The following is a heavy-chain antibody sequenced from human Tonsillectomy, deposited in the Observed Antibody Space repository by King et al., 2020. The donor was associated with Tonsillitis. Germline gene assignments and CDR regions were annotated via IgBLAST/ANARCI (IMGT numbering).Heavy chain of an antibody. D-gene: IGHD4-17*01. V-gene: IGHV1-69*12. CDR3: ARAEAYPYGDQRDFYYYMDV. J-gene: IGHJ6*03. CDR2: IIPIFGTT. Sequence: QLVQSGAEMKKPGSSVKVSCKAPGGTFSSYAISWVRQAPGQGLEWMGGIIPIFGTTNYARKFQGRVTISADESTSTAFMELSSLRSEDTAVYYCARAEAYPYGDQRDFYYYMDVWGKGTTVTVSS. CDR1: GGTFSSYA.